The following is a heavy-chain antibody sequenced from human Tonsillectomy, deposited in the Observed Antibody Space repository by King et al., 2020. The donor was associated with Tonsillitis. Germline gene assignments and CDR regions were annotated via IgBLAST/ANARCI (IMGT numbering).Heavy chain of an antibody. CDR2: ISYDGTTK. Sequence: VQLVESGGGVVQPGRSLRLSCAASEFTFSYYAMHWVRQAPGKGLEWVAFISYDGTTKYYADSVKGRFTISRDNSKNTLFLQMNSLRAEDTAVYYCTTFGDFEIHFFDYWGEGTLVIVSS. CDR3: TTFGDFEIHFFDY. CDR1: EFTFSYYA. D-gene: IGHD4-17*01. V-gene: IGHV3-30*04. J-gene: IGHJ4*02.